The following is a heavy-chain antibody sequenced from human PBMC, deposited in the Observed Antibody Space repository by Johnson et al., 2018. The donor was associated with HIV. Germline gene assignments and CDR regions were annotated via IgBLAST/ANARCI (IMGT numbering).Heavy chain of an antibody. Sequence: QVQLVESGGGVVRPGRSLRLSCAASGFTFSSFTMHWVRQAPGKGLEWVAVISDDVSSTFYVDSVKGRFTISRDNSNNTLYLQMSGLSAEDTALYYCARDVASSSWSEAAFDIWGQWTMVTVSS. D-gene: IGHD6-13*01. CDR3: ARDVASSSWSEAAFDI. J-gene: IGHJ3*02. CDR2: ISDDVSST. CDR1: GFTFSSFT. V-gene: IGHV3-30*04.